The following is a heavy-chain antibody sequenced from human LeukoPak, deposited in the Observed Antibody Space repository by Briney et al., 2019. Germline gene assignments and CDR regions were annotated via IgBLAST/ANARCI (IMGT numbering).Heavy chain of an antibody. V-gene: IGHV3-7*01. CDR1: GFTFSSHW. CDR3: AVGATPGGLDY. J-gene: IGHJ4*02. Sequence: GGSLRLSCAASGFTFSSHWMSWVRQAPGKGLEWVANIKQDGSEKYYVDSVKGRFTISRDNAKNTLYLQMNSLRPEDTAVYYCAVGATPGGLDYWGQGTLVTVSS. CDR2: IKQDGSEK. D-gene: IGHD4/OR15-4a*01.